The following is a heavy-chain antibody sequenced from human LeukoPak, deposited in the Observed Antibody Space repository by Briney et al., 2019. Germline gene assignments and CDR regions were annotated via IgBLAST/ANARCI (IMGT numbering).Heavy chain of an antibody. CDR3: ARGFVLGAAKNYFDY. CDR2: ISYDGTNE. V-gene: IGHV3-30-3*01. J-gene: IGHJ4*02. D-gene: IGHD2-21*02. Sequence: GGSLRLSCAASGFTFTNYALHWVRQAPGKGLEWVAVISYDGTNEYYADSVKGRFTISRDNSKNTLSLQMNSLRAEDTALYYCARGFVLGAAKNYFDYWGQGALVTVSS. CDR1: GFTFTNYA.